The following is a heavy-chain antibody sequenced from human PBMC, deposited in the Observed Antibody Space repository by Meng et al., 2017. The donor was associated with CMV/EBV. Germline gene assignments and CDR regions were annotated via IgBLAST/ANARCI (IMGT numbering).Heavy chain of an antibody. CDR3: ARVNHVSPLYGMDV. CDR2: IGTAGDT. Sequence: GESLKISCAASGFTFSSYDMHWVRQATGKGLEWVSAIGTAGDTYYPGSVKGRFTISRENAKNSLYLQMNSLRAGDTAVYYCARVNHVSPLYGMDVWGQGTTVTVSS. CDR1: GFTFSSYD. J-gene: IGHJ6*02. D-gene: IGHD5/OR15-5a*01. V-gene: IGHV3-13*01.